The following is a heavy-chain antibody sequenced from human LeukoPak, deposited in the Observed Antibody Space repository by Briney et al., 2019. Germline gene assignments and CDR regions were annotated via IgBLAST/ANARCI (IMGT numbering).Heavy chain of an antibody. V-gene: IGHV3-7*01. CDR1: EFTFSSYW. CDR2: IKEDGSEK. D-gene: IGHD3-10*01. CDR3: ARHSYYYGSGRPLADY. J-gene: IGHJ4*02. Sequence: PGGSLRLSCADSEFTFSSYWMSWVRQAPGKGLEWVAYIKEDGSEKYYVDPVKGRFTITRDNAKKSLYLQMNSLRAEDTAVYYCARHSYYYGSGRPLADYWGQGTLVTVSS.